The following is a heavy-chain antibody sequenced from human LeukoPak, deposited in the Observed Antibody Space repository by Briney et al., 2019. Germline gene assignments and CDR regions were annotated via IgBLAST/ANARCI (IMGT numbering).Heavy chain of an antibody. D-gene: IGHD5-12*01. CDR2: IKSKADGGTT. J-gene: IGHJ4*02. CDR3: TTDIIEPYSGYSGYDFLPGSPDY. CDR1: GFTFNSYT. V-gene: IGHV3-15*01. Sequence: GGSLRLSCAASGFTFNSYTMYWVRQAPGKGLEWVGRIKSKADGGTTDYAAPVKGRFTISRDDSKNTLYLQMNSLKTEDTAVYYCTTDIIEPYSGYSGYDFLPGSPDYWGQGTLVTVSS.